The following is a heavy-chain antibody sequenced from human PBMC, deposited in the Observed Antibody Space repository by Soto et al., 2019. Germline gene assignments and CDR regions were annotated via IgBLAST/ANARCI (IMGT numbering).Heavy chain of an antibody. CDR1: GGSISSSSYY. CDR2: IYYSGST. CDR3: ARDKITDLFDY. Sequence: SETLSLTCTGSGGSISSSSYYWGWIRQPPGKRLEWIGSIYYSGSTYYNPSLKSRVTISVDTSKNQFSLKLTSVTAADTAVYYCARDKITDLFDYWGQGTPVTVSS. V-gene: IGHV4-39*07. D-gene: IGHD3-10*01. J-gene: IGHJ4*02.